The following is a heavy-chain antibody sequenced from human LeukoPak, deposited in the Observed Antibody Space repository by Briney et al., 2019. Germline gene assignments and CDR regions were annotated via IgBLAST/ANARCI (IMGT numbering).Heavy chain of an antibody. J-gene: IGHJ4*02. Sequence: SGPTLVKPTQTLTLTCTFSGFSLSTSGVGVGWIRQPPGKALEWLALIYWNDDKRYSPSLKSRLTITKDTSKNQVVLTMTNIDPLDTTTYYCARALVDNYVILTGYYQIPYYFDYWGQGTPVTVSS. CDR1: GFSLSTSGVG. CDR2: IYWNDDK. D-gene: IGHD3-9*01. V-gene: IGHV2-5*01. CDR3: ARALVDNYVILTGYYQIPYYFDY.